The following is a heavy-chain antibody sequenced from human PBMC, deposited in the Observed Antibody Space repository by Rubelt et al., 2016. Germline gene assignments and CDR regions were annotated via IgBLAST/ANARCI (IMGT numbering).Heavy chain of an antibody. CDR2: ISAYNGNT. Sequence: QVQLVQSGAEVKKPGASVKVSCKASGYTFTSYGISWVRQAPGQGLEWMGWISAYNGNTNYAQKLQGRVPMTTDTSTSTAYMGLRSLGSDDTAVYYCAGVMITFGGVIEVGWFDPWGQGTLVTVSS. CDR3: AGVMITFGGVIEVGWFDP. CDR1: GYTFTSYG. V-gene: IGHV1-18*01. D-gene: IGHD3-16*02. J-gene: IGHJ5*02.